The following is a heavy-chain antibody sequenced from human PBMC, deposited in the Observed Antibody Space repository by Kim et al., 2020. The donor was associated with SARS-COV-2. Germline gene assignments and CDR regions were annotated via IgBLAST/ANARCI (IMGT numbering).Heavy chain of an antibody. CDR1: GFTFRNFL. CDR3: ARGDVLGL. V-gene: IGHV3-74*01. D-gene: IGHD2-8*02. J-gene: IGHJ4*02. Sequence: GGSLRLSCAASGFTFRNFLMHWVRQAPGKGLVWISHIKSDGSSTSYADSVKGRFTISRDNARNTLYLQMNSLRPEDTALYYCARGDVLGLWGQGTLVTVS. CDR2: IKSDGSST.